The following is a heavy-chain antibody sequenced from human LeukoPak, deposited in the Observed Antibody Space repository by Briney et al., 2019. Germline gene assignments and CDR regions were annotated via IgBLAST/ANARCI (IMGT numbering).Heavy chain of an antibody. CDR2: ISWNSGSI. V-gene: IGHV3-9*01. Sequence: SLRLSCAASGFTFDDYAMHWVRQAPGKGLEWVSGISWNSGSIGYADSVKGRFTISRDNAKNSLYLQMNSLRAEDTALYYCAKDLTRYRTAAAIAYWGQGTLVTVSS. J-gene: IGHJ4*02. D-gene: IGHD2-2*02. CDR3: AKDLTRYRTAAAIAY. CDR1: GFTFDDYA.